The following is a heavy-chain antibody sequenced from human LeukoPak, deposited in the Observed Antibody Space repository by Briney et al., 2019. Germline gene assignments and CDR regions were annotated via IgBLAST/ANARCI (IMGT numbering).Heavy chain of an antibody. D-gene: IGHD2-15*01. CDR1: VGSINNYY. Sequence: PSETLSLSCAVSVGSINNYYWSWVRQPSGKGLEWIGRIYIRGSTNYNPSLKSRATMSVDTAKNQFSQKLSSVTAADTAVYYCARGRYCSADICSGGDAFDIWGQGTMVSVSS. J-gene: IGHJ3*02. CDR2: IYIRGST. V-gene: IGHV4-4*07. CDR3: ARGRYCSADICSGGDAFDI.